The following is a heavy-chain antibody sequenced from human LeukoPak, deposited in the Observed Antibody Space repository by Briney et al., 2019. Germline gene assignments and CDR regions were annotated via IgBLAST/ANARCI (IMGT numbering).Heavy chain of an antibody. J-gene: IGHJ6*02. CDR2: INPNSGGT. D-gene: IGHD3-10*01. CDR1: GYTFTGYY. V-gene: IGHV1-2*06. Sequence: ASVKVSCKASGYTFTGYYMHWVRQAPGQGLEWMGRINPNSGGTNYAQKFQGRVTITADESTSTAYMELSSLRSEDTAVYYCARLLDYYGMDVWGQGTTVTVSS. CDR3: ARLLDYYGMDV.